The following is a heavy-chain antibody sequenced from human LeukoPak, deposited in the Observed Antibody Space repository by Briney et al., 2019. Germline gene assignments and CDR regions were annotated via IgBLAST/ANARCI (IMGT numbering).Heavy chain of an antibody. Sequence: ASVKVSCKASGYTFTSYAMHWVRQAPGQRLEWMGWINAGNGDTKYSQRFQGRVTFSRDTSASTAYMELSSLRSEDTAVYYCARDRGGAGDFDSWGQGTLVTVSS. CDR1: GYTFTSYA. J-gene: IGHJ4*02. V-gene: IGHV1-3*01. CDR2: INAGNGDT. D-gene: IGHD3-16*01. CDR3: ARDRGGAGDFDS.